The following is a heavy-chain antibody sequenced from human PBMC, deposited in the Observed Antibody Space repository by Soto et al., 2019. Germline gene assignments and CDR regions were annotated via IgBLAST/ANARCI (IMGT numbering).Heavy chain of an antibody. D-gene: IGHD6-6*01. CDR2: IRSNGVGT. Sequence: EVQLAESGGGLAQPGGSLRLSCAASGFTLSGYAMDWVRQAPGKGLEYVSGIRSNGVGTYYANSVQGRFTISRDNSKNTVYLPMGSLRPEDMAVYYCARRARPDFYYMDVWGKGTTVTVSS. CDR1: GFTLSGYA. CDR3: ARRARPDFYYMDV. V-gene: IGHV3-64*01. J-gene: IGHJ6*03.